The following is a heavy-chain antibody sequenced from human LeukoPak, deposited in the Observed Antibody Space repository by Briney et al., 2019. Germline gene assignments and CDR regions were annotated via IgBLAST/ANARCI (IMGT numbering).Heavy chain of an antibody. D-gene: IGHD6-19*01. V-gene: IGHV3-23*01. CDR3: AKDRQWLVLGVGDY. J-gene: IGHJ4*02. Sequence: GGSLRLSCAASGFTFSSYSMSWVRQAPGKGLEWVSVISGSGGDTFYADSVKGRFTISRDNSKSTVYLQMNSLTVEDTAIYYCAKDRQWLVLGVGDYWGQGTLVTVSS. CDR2: ISGSGGDT. CDR1: GFTFSSYS.